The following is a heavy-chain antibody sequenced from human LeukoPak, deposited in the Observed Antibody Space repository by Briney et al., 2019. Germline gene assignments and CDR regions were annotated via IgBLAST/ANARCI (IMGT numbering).Heavy chain of an antibody. V-gene: IGHV3-30*04. CDR2: ISYDGSNK. D-gene: IGHD5-12*01. J-gene: IGHJ4*02. CDR1: GFTFSNFA. CDR3: ARESGYSGYDFPFDY. Sequence: QPGRSLRLSCATSGFTFSNFAIHWVRQAPGKGLEWVAAISYDGSNKYFADPVKGRFTISRDNSGNTLYLQMNSLRAEDTAVYYCARESGYSGYDFPFDYWGQGTLVTVSS.